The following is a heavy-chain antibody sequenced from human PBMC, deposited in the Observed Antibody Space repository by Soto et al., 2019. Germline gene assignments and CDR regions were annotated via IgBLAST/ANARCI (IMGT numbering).Heavy chain of an antibody. J-gene: IGHJ3*02. V-gene: IGHV3-23*01. CDR1: GFTFSSYA. D-gene: IGHD3-16*02. CDR2: ISGSGGST. CDR3: AKDYDYIWGSYRYRYAFDI. Sequence: PGGSLRLSCAPSGFTFSSYAMSWVRQAPGKGLEWVSAISGSGGSTYYADSVKGRFTISRDNSKNTLYLQMNSLRAEDTAVYYCAKDYDYIWGSYRYRYAFDIWGQGTMVTVSS.